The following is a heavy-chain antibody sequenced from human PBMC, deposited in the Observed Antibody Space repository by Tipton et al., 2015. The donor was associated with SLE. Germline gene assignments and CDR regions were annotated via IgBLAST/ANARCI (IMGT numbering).Heavy chain of an antibody. CDR2: IRQDGREI. CDR1: GFMFSHYW. V-gene: IGHV3-7*01. Sequence: GSLRLSCAASGFMFSHYWMTWLRQAPGKGLEWVANIRQDGREIYHLDSVKGRFTISRDNAKNSLYLQMNSLRVEDTAVYYCSRGHWGMDVWGQGTTVTVFS. J-gene: IGHJ6*02. CDR3: SRGHWGMDV.